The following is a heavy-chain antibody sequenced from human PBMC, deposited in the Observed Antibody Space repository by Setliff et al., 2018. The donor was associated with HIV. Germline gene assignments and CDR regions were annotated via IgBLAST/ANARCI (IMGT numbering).Heavy chain of an antibody. J-gene: IGHJ3*02. D-gene: IGHD2-2*03. CDR1: GFAFNTCD. CDR3: AKPTNGFYPRAFDT. Sequence: GESLKISCAASGFAFNTCDMNWVRQAPGQRPEWVSVVHVGGGRTGYADSVRGRFVISRDDSKNMLYLQMSGLRGDDTAMYYCAKPTNGFYPRAFDTWGPGTMVTVSS. V-gene: IGHV3-23*01. CDR2: VHVGGGRT.